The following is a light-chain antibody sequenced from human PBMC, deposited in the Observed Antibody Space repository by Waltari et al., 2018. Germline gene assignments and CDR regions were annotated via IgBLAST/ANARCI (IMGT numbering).Light chain of an antibody. V-gene: IGKV3-20*01. Sequence: EIVLTQSPGTLSLSPGETAALSCRASQSVSSNFLAWYQQQPGQAPRLLIFGASNRATGIPDRFSGSGSETDFTLTVSRLEPEDFAVYYCQQYGSSPQAFGQGTKVEI. J-gene: IGKJ1*01. CDR3: QQYGSSPQA. CDR2: GAS. CDR1: QSVSSNF.